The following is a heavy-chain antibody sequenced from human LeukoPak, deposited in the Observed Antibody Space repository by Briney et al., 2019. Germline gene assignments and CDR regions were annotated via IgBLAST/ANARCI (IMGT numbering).Heavy chain of an antibody. Sequence: GGSLRLSCAASGFTFSTYAMSWVRQVPGNGLEWVSSISGGGGSTNYAGSVMGRFTISRDNSKSTLYLQMNSLRAEDTAVYYCARSTIVAAGTGPFDIWGQGTMVTVSS. CDR1: GFTFSTYA. CDR2: ISGGGGST. D-gene: IGHD6-13*01. J-gene: IGHJ3*02. V-gene: IGHV3-23*01. CDR3: ARSTIVAAGTGPFDI.